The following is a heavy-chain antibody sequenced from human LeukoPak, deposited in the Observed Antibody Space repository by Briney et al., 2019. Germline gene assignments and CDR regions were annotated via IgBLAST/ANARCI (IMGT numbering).Heavy chain of an antibody. CDR2: IKRGGGDP. Sequence: PGGSLRLSCAASGFTFSTYAMGWVRQAPGKGLEWVSNIKRGGGDPFYADSVKGRFTISRDNSKNTLFLQLNSLRAEDTAVYYCAKGGHDFNPFYWWGQGTLVTVSS. V-gene: IGHV3-23*01. CDR1: GFTFSTYA. J-gene: IGHJ4*02. D-gene: IGHD2-21*02. CDR3: AKGGHDFNPFYW.